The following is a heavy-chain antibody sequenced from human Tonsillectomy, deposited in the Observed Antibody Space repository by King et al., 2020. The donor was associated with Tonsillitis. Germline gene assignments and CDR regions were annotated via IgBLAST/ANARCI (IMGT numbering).Heavy chain of an antibody. CDR1: GFTFGSYG. CDR3: AKDRADYTYYYYMDV. CDR2: ISGSGGNT. Sequence: VQLLESGGGLVQPGGSLRLSCVASGFTFGSYGMTWVRQAPGKGLEWVSAISGSGGNTYYADSVKGRFTISRDNFKNTMYLQMNSLRAGDTAVYYCAKDRADYTYYYYMDVWGKGTTVTVSS. D-gene: IGHD3-3*01. J-gene: IGHJ6*03. V-gene: IGHV3-23*01.